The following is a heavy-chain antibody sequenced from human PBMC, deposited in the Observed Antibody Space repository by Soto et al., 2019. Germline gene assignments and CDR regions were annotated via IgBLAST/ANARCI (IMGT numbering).Heavy chain of an antibody. CDR3: ARDPVRGDDFNFDY. Sequence: PGGSLRLSCAASEFIFSAYWMAWVRQAPGKGLEWVANIRPDGSEKNYADSVKGRFTISRDNARNSLSLQMGSLRAEDTGLYYCARDPVRGDDFNFDYWGQGTQVTVSS. CDR1: EFIFSAYW. V-gene: IGHV3-7*01. CDR2: IRPDGSEK. J-gene: IGHJ4*02. D-gene: IGHD3-10*01.